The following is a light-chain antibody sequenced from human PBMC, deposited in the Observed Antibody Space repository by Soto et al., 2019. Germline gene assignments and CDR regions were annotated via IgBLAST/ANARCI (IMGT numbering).Light chain of an antibody. Sequence: EIVLTQSPGTLSLSPGERATLSCRASQSVSSSYLAWYQQKPGQAPRLLIYGASSRATGIPDRFSGSGSGTDFTLTISGLESEDVAVYYCQQYGSSPGTFGQGTRLEIK. V-gene: IGKV3-20*01. CDR3: QQYGSSPGT. CDR1: QSVSSSY. J-gene: IGKJ5*01. CDR2: GAS.